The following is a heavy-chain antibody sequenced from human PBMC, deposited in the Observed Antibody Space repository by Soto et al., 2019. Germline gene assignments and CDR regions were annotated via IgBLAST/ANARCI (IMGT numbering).Heavy chain of an antibody. V-gene: IGHV3-23*01. J-gene: IGHJ6*02. CDR3: ARVGIAAAGRYYYYGMDV. CDR1: GFTFSRYS. D-gene: IGHD6-13*01. Sequence: EVQLLEPGRGLVQPGGSLRLSGAASGFTFSRYSMSWVRQAPGKGLAWGPAISGSGGSTYYADSLKGRFTITRDNSKNTLYMQMNSLRAEDTAVYYCARVGIAAAGRYYYYGMDVWGQGTTVTVSS. CDR2: ISGSGGST.